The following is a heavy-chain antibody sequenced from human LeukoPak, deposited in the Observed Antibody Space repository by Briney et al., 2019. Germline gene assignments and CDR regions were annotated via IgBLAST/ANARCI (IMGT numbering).Heavy chain of an antibody. Sequence: GGSLRLSCAASGFTFSSYSMNWVRQAPGKGLEWVSSISSSSSYIYYADSVKGRFTISRDKAKNSLYLQMNSLRAEDTAVYYCARDGAAADFDYWGQGTLVTVSS. CDR3: ARDGAAADFDY. V-gene: IGHV3-21*01. J-gene: IGHJ4*02. CDR2: ISSSSSYI. CDR1: GFTFSSYS. D-gene: IGHD6-13*01.